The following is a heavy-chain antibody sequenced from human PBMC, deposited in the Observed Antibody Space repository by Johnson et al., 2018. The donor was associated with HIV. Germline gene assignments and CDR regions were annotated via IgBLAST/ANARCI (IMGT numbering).Heavy chain of an antibody. Sequence: EVQLVESGGGLVQPGGSLRLSCAASGFTVSSFWMTWVRQAPGKGLEWVANINQGGSEKYSVDSVKGRFTISRDNYKNTLYLKMNSLRAEDTAVYYCAKDRGVVVTAEPYEAFDIWGQGTMVTVSS. V-gene: IGHV3-7*01. D-gene: IGHD2-21*02. CDR3: AKDRGVVVTAEPYEAFDI. J-gene: IGHJ3*02. CDR1: GFTVSSFW. CDR2: INQGGSEK.